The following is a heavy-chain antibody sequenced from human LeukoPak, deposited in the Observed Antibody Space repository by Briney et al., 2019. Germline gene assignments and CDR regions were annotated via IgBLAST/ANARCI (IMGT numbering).Heavy chain of an antibody. Sequence: SETLSLTCTVSGGSIINYYWAWIRQPPGKGLAWIGYIYDTGSTKYNPSLKSRLTISLHTSRNQFSLNLTSLTAADTAIYYCARVRNFPDAFDIWGQGRMVTVSS. J-gene: IGHJ3*02. CDR2: IYDTGST. CDR1: GGSIINYY. V-gene: IGHV4-59*01. CDR3: ARVRNFPDAFDI.